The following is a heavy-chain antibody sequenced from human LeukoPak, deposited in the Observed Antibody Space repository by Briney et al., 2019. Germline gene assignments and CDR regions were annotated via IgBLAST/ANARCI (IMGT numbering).Heavy chain of an antibody. Sequence: SETLSLTCTVSGGSIINYYWAWIRQPPGKGLAWIGYIYDTGSTKYNPSLKSRLTISLHTSRNQFSLNLTSLTAADTAIYYCARVRNFPDAFDIWGQGRMVTVSS. J-gene: IGHJ3*02. CDR2: IYDTGST. CDR1: GGSIINYY. V-gene: IGHV4-59*01. CDR3: ARVRNFPDAFDI.